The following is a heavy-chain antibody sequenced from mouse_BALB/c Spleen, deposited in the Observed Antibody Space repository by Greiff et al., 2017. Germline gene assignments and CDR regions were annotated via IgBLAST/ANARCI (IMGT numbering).Heavy chain of an antibody. D-gene: IGHD2-4*01. CDR1: GYTFTDYV. J-gene: IGHJ1*01. CDR2: IYPGSGST. CDR3: ARKGYYDYDGYFDV. V-gene: IGHV1-77*01. Sequence: QVQLKHSGPELVKPGASVKMSCKASGYTFTDYVISWVKQRTGQGLEWIGEIYPGSGSTYYNEKFKGKATLTADKSSNTAYMQLSSLTSEDSAVYFCARKGYYDYDGYFDVWGAGTTVTVSS.